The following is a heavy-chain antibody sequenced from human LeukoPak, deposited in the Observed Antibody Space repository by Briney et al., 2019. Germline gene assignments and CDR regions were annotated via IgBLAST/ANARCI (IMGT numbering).Heavy chain of an antibody. J-gene: IGHJ3*02. V-gene: IGHV3-23*01. CDR2: ISGSGGST. CDR1: GFTFSSYA. Sequence: GGSLRLSCAASGFTFSSYAMSWVRQAPGKGLEWVSAISGSGGSTYYADSVKGRFTISRDNSKSTLYLQMNSLRAEDTAVYYCAKDRIADFWSGATNDAFDIWGQGTMVTVSS. CDR3: AKDRIADFWSGATNDAFDI. D-gene: IGHD3-3*01.